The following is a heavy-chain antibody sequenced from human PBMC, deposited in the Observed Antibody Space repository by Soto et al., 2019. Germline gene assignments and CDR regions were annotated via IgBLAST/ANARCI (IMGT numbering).Heavy chain of an antibody. CDR2: ISSSSSYA. Sequence: QVQLVESRGGLVKPGGSLRLSCAASGFTFSDYYMSWIRQAPGKGLEWVSYISSSSSYANYADSVKGRFTISRDNAKNSLYLQMNSLRAEDTAVYYCARGEAAVAEDYWGQGTLVTVSS. CDR3: ARGEAAVAEDY. CDR1: GFTFSDYY. V-gene: IGHV3-11*05. D-gene: IGHD6-19*01. J-gene: IGHJ4*02.